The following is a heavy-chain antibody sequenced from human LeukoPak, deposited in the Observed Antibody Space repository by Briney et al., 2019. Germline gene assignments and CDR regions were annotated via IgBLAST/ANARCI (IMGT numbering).Heavy chain of an antibody. J-gene: IGHJ4*02. Sequence: GGSPRLSCAASGFTFSSYAMHWVRQARGKGLEYVSAISSNGGSTYYANSVKGRFTIFRDNSKNTLYLQMGSLRDEDMAVYYCARSGYCSGGSCYVDYWGQGALVTVS. CDR3: ARSGYCSGGSCYVDY. CDR2: ISSNGGST. CDR1: GFTFSSYA. D-gene: IGHD2-15*01. V-gene: IGHV3-64*01.